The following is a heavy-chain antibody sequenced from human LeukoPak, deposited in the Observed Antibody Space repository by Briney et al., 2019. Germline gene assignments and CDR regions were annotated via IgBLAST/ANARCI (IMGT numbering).Heavy chain of an antibody. CDR2: IYYSGST. V-gene: IGHV4-59*01. Sequence: SETLSLTCTVSGGSISSYYWSWIRQPPGKGLEWIGYIYYSGSTNYNPSLKSRVTISVDTSKNQSSLKLSSVTAADTAVYYCARVDYYDSSGYYRHYYYYMDVWGKGTTVTVSS. D-gene: IGHD3-22*01. CDR3: ARVDYYDSSGYYRHYYYYMDV. CDR1: GGSISSYY. J-gene: IGHJ6*03.